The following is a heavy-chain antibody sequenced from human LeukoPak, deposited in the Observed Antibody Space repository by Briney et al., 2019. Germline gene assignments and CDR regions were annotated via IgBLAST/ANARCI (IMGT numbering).Heavy chain of an antibody. CDR1: GFTFNSYD. V-gene: IGHV3-23*01. D-gene: IGHD3-16*01. CDR2: ISDSGGST. J-gene: IGHJ3*02. CDR3: AKRPTAYGAFDI. Sequence: GGSLRLSCAASGFTFNSYDMSWVRQAPGKGLEWVSAISDSGGSTSYADSVKGRFTISRDNSKNTLYLQMNSLRAEDTAVYYCAKRPTAYGAFDIWGQGTMVTVSS.